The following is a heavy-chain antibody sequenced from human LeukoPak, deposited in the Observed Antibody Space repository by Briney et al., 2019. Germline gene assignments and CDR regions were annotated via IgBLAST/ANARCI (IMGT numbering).Heavy chain of an antibody. D-gene: IGHD6-19*01. V-gene: IGHV3-11*06. CDR3: AATGYSSGWYGY. CDR2: ISSSSSYT. CDR1: GFTFSDYY. Sequence: GGSLRLSCAASGFTFSDYYMSWIRQAPGKGLEWVSYISSSSSYTNYADSVKGRFTISRDNAKNSLYLQTNSLRAEDTAVYYCAATGYSSGWYGYWGQGTLVTVSS. J-gene: IGHJ4*02.